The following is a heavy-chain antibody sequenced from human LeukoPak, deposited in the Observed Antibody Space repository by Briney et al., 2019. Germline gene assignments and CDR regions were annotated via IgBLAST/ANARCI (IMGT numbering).Heavy chain of an antibody. CDR1: GYTLTQLA. V-gene: IGHV1-24*01. CDR2: FDPEDGET. J-gene: IGHJ4*02. Sequence: ASVKVSCKVSGYTLTQLAIHWVRQAPGKGLEWMGGFDPEDGETVYAQRFQDRVTMPEDTSTDTASMELTSLASEDTAVYYCATQARGYFYNWGQGTLVTVSS. CDR3: ATQARGYFYN.